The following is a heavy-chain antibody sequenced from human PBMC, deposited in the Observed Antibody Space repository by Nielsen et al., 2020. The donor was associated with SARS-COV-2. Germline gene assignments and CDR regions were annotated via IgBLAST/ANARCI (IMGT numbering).Heavy chain of an antibody. D-gene: IGHD6-19*01. V-gene: IGHV1-18*04. CDR1: GYTFTSYG. Sequence: ASVKVSCKASGYTFTSYGISWVRQAPGQGLEWMGWISAYNGNTNYAQKLQGRVTMTTDTSTSTAYMELRSLRSDDTAVYYCARLRRYSSGWYDSFDYWGQGTLVTVSS. CDR3: ARLRRYSSGWYDSFDY. CDR2: ISAYNGNT. J-gene: IGHJ4*02.